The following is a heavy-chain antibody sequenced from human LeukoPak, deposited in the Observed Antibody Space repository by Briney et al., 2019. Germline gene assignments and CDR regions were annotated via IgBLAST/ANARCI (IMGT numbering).Heavy chain of an antibody. D-gene: IGHD6-19*01. Sequence: GASVKVSCKASGYTFTSYGISWVRPAPGQGLEWMGWISAYNGNTNYAQKLQGRVTMTTDTSTSTAYMELRSLRSDDTAVYYCAREMIAVAAYYFDYWGQGTLVTVSS. V-gene: IGHV1-18*01. CDR3: AREMIAVAAYYFDY. J-gene: IGHJ4*02. CDR2: ISAYNGNT. CDR1: GYTFTSYG.